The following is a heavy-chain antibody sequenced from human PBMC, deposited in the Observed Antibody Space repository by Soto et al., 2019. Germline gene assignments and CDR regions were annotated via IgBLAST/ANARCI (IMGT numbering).Heavy chain of an antibody. Sequence: GSLRLSCAASGFTFSNYWMHWVRQAPGKGLVWVSRINIDGSGTTYADSVKGRFTISRDNAKNTVFLQMNSLRAEDTAVYYCANMPIRRITEKNDYWGQGTLVTVSS. D-gene: IGHD3-16*01. CDR2: INIDGSGT. J-gene: IGHJ4*02. V-gene: IGHV3-74*03. CDR3: ANMPIRRITEKNDY. CDR1: GFTFSNYW.